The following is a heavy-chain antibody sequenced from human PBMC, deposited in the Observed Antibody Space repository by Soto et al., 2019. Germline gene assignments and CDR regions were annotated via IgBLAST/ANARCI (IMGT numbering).Heavy chain of an antibody. CDR3: ARLGLAGTAEMIYFYGIDV. V-gene: IGHV1-69*01. Sequence: QVQLVQSGAEVKKPRSSVKVSCKASGGTFSSYTITWVRQAPGQGLEWMGGIIPLFGTAKYAQKFQGRVTFTAEESTSIAYMEMSSLSSEDSAVYYCARLGLAGTAEMIYFYGIDVWGQGTTVIVSS. D-gene: IGHD6-19*01. CDR2: IIPLFGTA. CDR1: GGTFSSYT. J-gene: IGHJ6*02.